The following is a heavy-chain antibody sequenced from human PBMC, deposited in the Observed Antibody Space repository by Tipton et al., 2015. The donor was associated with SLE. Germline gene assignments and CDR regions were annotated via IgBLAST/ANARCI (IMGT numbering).Heavy chain of an antibody. CDR1: GGSISSYY. CDR2: IYTNENT. D-gene: IGHD4-11*01. J-gene: IGHJ2*01. CDR3: AREFLNPVTTVHYYFDL. Sequence: TLSLTCTVSGGSISSYYWSWIRQPAGGGLEWIGRIYTNENTNHNPSLKSRVTISVDTSKNPFSLKLISVTAADTAVYYCAREFLNPVTTVHYYFDLWGRGTLVTVSS. V-gene: IGHV4-4*07.